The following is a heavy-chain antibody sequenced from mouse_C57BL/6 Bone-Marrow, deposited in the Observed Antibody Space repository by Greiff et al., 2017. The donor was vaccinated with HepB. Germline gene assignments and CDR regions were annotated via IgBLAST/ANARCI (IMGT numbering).Heavy chain of an antibody. CDR1: GYTFTDYE. D-gene: IGHD1-1*01. J-gene: IGHJ1*03. V-gene: IGHV1-15*01. CDR2: IDPETGGT. CDR3: TSYSPWYFDV. Sequence: VKLMESGAELVRPGASVTLSCKASGYTFTDYEMHWVKQTPVHGLEWIGAIDPETGGTAYNQKFKGKAILTADKSSSTAYMELRSLTSEDSAVYYCTSYSPWYFDVWGTGTTVTVSS.